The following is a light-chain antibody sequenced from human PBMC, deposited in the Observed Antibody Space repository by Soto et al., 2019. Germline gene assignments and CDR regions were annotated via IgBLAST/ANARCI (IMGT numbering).Light chain of an antibody. CDR2: GAS. J-gene: IGKJ1*01. Sequence: DIVMTQSPATLSLSPGERATLSCRASQTVGSNLAWYQRKPGQAPRLLISGASTRATGLPARFSGSGSGTGAEFTLTISGLQAGDCAVYYCQQYNNWAPTFGQGTK. V-gene: IGKV3-15*01. CDR3: QQYNNWAPT. CDR1: QTVGSN.